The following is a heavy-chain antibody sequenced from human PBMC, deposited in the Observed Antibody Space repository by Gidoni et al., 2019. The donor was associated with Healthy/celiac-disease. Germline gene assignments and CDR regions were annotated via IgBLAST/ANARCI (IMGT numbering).Heavy chain of an antibody. J-gene: IGHJ4*02. CDR2: IYYSGST. CDR1: GGSISSSSYY. V-gene: IGHV4-39*01. CDR3: ARQRFGEAQVLGYFDY. Sequence: QLQLQESGPGLVKPSETLSLTCTVSGGSISSSSYYWGWIRQPPGKGLEWIGSIYYSGSTYYHPSLKSRVTISVDTSKNQFSLKLSSVTAADTAVYYCARQRFGEAQVLGYFDYWGQGTLVTVSS. D-gene: IGHD3-10*01.